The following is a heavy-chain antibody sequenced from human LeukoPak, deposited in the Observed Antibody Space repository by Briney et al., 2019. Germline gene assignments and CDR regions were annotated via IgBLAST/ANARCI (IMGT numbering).Heavy chain of an antibody. CDR1: GFTFSSYG. CDR3: AKGRRATVVYFDY. J-gene: IGHJ4*02. V-gene: IGHV3-30*18. Sequence: GRSLRLSCAASGFTFSSYGMHWVRQAPGKGLEWVAVISYDGSNKYYADSVKGRFTTSRDNSKNTLYLQMNSLRAEDTAVYYCAKGRRATVVYFDYWGQGTLVTVSS. CDR2: ISYDGSNK. D-gene: IGHD4-17*01.